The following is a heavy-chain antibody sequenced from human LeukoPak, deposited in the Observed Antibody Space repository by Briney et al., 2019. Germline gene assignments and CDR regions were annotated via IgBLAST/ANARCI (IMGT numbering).Heavy chain of an antibody. Sequence: SETLSLTCTVSGGPISSYYWSWIRQPPGKGLEWIGYIYYSGSTNYNPSLKSRVTISVDTSKNQFSLKLSSVTAADTAVYYCARGWMSEYWGQGTLVTVSS. V-gene: IGHV4-59*01. CDR2: IYYSGST. J-gene: IGHJ4*02. CDR3: ARGWMSEY. D-gene: IGHD2-2*03. CDR1: GGPISSYY.